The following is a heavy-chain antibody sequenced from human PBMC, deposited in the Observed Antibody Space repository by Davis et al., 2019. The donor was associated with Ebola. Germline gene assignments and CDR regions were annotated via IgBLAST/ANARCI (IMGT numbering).Heavy chain of an antibody. CDR1: GGSVSSGSYY. CDR2: IYYSGST. Sequence: SETLSLTCTVSGGSVSSGSYYWSWIRQPPGKGLEWIGYIYYSGSTNYNPSLKSRVTISVDTSKNQFSLKLSSVTAADTAVYYCARDRGMIAAAGTVDYWGQGTLVTVSS. D-gene: IGHD6-13*01. J-gene: IGHJ4*02. CDR3: ARDRGMIAAAGTVDY. V-gene: IGHV4-61*01.